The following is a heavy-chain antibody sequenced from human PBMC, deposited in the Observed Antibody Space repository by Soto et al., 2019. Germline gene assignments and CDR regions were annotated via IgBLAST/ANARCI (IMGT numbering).Heavy chain of an antibody. V-gene: IGHV1-18*01. J-gene: IGHJ6*03. CDR2: IRPYNGNT. Sequence: QVQLVQSGPEVKKPGASVKVPCKTSGYTFTTYGISWVRQAPGQGLEWMGWIRPYNGNTHYAQKFQGRVTMTTDTSTTTAYMELRTLRSDDRAVYFCARALSVAQYYYYMDVWGKGTTVTVSS. CDR3: ARALSVAQYYYYMDV. D-gene: IGHD6-19*01. CDR1: GYTFTTYG.